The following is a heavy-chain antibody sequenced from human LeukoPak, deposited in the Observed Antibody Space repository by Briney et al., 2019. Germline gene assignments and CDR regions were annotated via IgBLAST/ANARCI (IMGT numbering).Heavy chain of an antibody. Sequence: GGSLRLSCAASGFTFSSHAMSWVRQAPGKGLEWVSVISNSGGSTYYADSVKGRFTISRDNSKNTLYLQMNSLRAEDTAVYYCAKDMEGIQLWGPDYWGQGTLVTVSS. CDR1: GFTFSSHA. CDR3: AKDMEGIQLWGPDY. D-gene: IGHD5-18*01. CDR2: ISNSGGST. J-gene: IGHJ4*02. V-gene: IGHV3-23*01.